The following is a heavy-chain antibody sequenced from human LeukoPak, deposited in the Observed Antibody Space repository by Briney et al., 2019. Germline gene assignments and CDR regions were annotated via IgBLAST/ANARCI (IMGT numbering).Heavy chain of an antibody. D-gene: IGHD5-12*01. CDR3: ARGRGEDSGRFLDV. J-gene: IGHJ6*02. CDR2: VHDSGST. Sequence: PSETLSLTCTVSGGSISGYYWSWIRQSPGKGLEWIGHVHDSGSTNYNPALKSRVTISVDTSKSQISLKLSSVTAADTAVYYCARGRGEDSGRFLDVWGRGTAVIVSS. CDR1: GGSISGYY. V-gene: IGHV4-59*01.